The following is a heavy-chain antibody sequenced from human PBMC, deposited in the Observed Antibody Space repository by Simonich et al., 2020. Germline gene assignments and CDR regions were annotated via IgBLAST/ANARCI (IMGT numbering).Heavy chain of an antibody. CDR2: IYSGGST. CDR3: ARWTATGYYFDY. J-gene: IGHJ4*02. Sequence: VQLVESGGGLIQPGGSLRLSCAASGFTVSSNYMSWVRQAPGKGREGVSVIYSGGSTYYADSVKGRFTISRDNSKNTLYLQINSLRAEDTAVYYCARWTATGYYFDYWGQGTLVTVSS. D-gene: IGHD1-1*01. V-gene: IGHV3-53*01. CDR1: GFTVSSNY.